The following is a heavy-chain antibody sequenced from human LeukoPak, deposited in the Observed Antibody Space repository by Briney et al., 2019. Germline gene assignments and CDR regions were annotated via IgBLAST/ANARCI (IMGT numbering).Heavy chain of an antibody. CDR2: IYYSGST. V-gene: IGHV4-59*01. D-gene: IGHD3-16*01. CDR3: ARVDVWGSSTSDYFDY. CDR1: GGSISSYY. Sequence: SETLSLTCTVSGGSISSYYWSWIRQPPGKGLEWIGYIYYSGSTNYNPSLKSRVTISVDTSKNQFSLKLSSVTAADTAVYYCARVDVWGSSTSDYFDYWGQGTLVTVSS. J-gene: IGHJ4*02.